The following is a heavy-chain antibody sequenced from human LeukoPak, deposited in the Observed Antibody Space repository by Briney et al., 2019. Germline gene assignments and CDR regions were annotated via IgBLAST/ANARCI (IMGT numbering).Heavy chain of an antibody. V-gene: IGHV4-30-4*08. CDR2: IYYSGST. Sequence: SETLSLTCTVSGGSISSSSYYWSWLRLPPGKGLERIGYIYYSGSTYYNPSLKTRSTISVDTSKNQFSLKLSSVTAADTAVYYCAGIQDSYMFGVVIMDYWGQGTLVTVSS. J-gene: IGHJ4*02. CDR3: AGIQDSYMFGVVIMDY. CDR1: GGSISSSSYY. D-gene: IGHD3-3*02.